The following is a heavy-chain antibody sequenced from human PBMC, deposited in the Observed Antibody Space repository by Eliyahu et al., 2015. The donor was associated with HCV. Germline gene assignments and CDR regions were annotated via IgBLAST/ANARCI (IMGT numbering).Heavy chain of an antibody. V-gene: IGHV3-9*01. J-gene: IGHJ4*02. Sequence: EVQLVESGGGLVQPGRSLRLSCAAPGFTFDDYAMHWARQAPGKGLEWVSGISWNSGSIGYADSVKGRFTISRDNAKNSLYLQMNSLRAEDTALYYCAKDMTYSSGWYGGFDYWGQGTLVTVSS. CDR2: ISWNSGSI. D-gene: IGHD6-19*01. CDR3: AKDMTYSSGWYGGFDY. CDR1: GFTFDDYA.